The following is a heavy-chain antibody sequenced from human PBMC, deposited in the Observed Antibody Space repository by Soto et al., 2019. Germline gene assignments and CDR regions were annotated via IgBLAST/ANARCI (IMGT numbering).Heavy chain of an antibody. CDR2: ISPYNGKT. CDR1: GYTFTSYG. V-gene: IGHV1-18*01. J-gene: IGHJ5*02. CDR3: ARDYSSGWCTNFWGKGENWFDP. D-gene: IGHD6-19*01. Sequence: QVQLVQSGAEVKKPGASVKVSCKASGYTFTSYGISWVRQAPGQGLEWMGWISPYNGKTNYAQKVQGRVTMTTDTSTSTAYMELRSLRSDDTAVYYCARDYSSGWCTNFWGKGENWFDPWGQGTLVTVSS.